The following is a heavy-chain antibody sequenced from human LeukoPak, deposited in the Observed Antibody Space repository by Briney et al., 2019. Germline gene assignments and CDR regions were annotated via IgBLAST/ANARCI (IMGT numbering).Heavy chain of an antibody. CDR1: GYSFTSYW. J-gene: IGHJ5*02. V-gene: IGHV5-51*01. Sequence: GESLKISCKGSGYSFTSYWIGWVRQMPGKGLECMGIIYPRDSDTRYSPSFQGQVTISADKSISTAYLQWSSLKASDTAMYYCARVIVVVPAAIPAWFDPWGQGTLVTVSS. D-gene: IGHD2-2*02. CDR3: ARVIVVVPAAIPAWFDP. CDR2: IYPRDSDT.